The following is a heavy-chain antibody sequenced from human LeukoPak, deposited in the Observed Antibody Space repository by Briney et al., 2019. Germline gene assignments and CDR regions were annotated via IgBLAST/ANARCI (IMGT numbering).Heavy chain of an antibody. CDR1: GFTFSSYW. CDR2: INSDGSNT. J-gene: IGHJ4*02. D-gene: IGHD6-19*01. Sequence: PGGSLRLSCAASGFTFSSYWFHWVRQAPGKGLVWVSRINSDGSNTIYADSVKGRFTISRDNAKNTLSLQMNSLRAEDTAVYCCARENSGSPDYWGRGTLVTVSS. V-gene: IGHV3-74*01. CDR3: ARENSGSPDY.